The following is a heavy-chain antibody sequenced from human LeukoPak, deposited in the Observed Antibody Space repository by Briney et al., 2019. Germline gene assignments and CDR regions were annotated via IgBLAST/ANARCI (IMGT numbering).Heavy chain of an antibody. V-gene: IGHV4-39*07. CDR3: ATDRDLRWFYF. CDR1: DDSAYGSGFY. Sequence: SETLSLTCTVSDDSAYGSGFYWGWIRQPPGKGLEWIGSFNHGGNTYYNPSLKSRVTISGDTYKKQFSLKLSSVTAADTAVYYCATDRDLRWFYFWGQGTLVTVSS. CDR2: FNHGGNT. D-gene: IGHD2-21*01. J-gene: IGHJ4*02.